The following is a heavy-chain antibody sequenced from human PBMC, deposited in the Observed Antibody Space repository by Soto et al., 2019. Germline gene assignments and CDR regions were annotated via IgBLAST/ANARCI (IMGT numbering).Heavy chain of an antibody. CDR2: ISSSSSYI. D-gene: IGHD3-3*01. CDR3: ARGLVLRFLECLSPSGY. J-gene: IGHJ4*02. CDR1: GFTFSSYS. V-gene: IGHV3-21*01. Sequence: EVQLVESGGGLVKPGGSLRLSCAASGFTFSSYSMNWVRQAPGKGLEWVSSISSSSSYIYYADSVKGRFTISRDNAKNSLYLQMNSLRAEDTAVDYCARGLVLRFLECLSPSGYWGQGTLVTVSS.